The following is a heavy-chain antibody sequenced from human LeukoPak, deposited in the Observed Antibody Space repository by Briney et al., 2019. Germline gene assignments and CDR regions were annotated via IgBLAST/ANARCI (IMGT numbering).Heavy chain of an antibody. D-gene: IGHD1-26*01. J-gene: IGHJ4*02. CDR3: AAVGATDTKFDF. Sequence: GGSLRLSCVASGFTFSNYWMHWVRQAPGKGLVWVSRINTDESRSTYADSVKGRFTISRNNAKNTLYLQMSNLRADDTAVYYCAAVGATDTKFDFWGQGSLVTVSS. CDR2: INTDESRS. V-gene: IGHV3-74*01. CDR1: GFTFSNYW.